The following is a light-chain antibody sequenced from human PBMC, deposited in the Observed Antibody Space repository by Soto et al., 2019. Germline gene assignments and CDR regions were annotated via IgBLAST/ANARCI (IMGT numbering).Light chain of an antibody. CDR1: QSVSSN. J-gene: IGKJ2*01. CDR3: QQYNKWPT. Sequence: EIVMTQSPVTLSVSPGERVTLSCRASQSVSSNLAWYQQKPGQAPRLLIHAVSTRATGIPARFSGSGSGTEFTLTISSLQSEDFAVYYCQQYNKWPTSGQGTKVDI. CDR2: AVS. V-gene: IGKV3-15*01.